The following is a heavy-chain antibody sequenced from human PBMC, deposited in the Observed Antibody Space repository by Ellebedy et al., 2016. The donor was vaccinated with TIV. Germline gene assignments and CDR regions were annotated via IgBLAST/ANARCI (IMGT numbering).Heavy chain of an antibody. D-gene: IGHD3-16*01. CDR3: ARDLLSSAWRFLDGGESEGT. Sequence: PGGSLRLSCAASGFTFSSYSMNWVRQAPGKGLEWVSSISSTSGYIHYADSVKGRFTVSRDNAKNSLFLQMNSLSAEDTAVYYCARDLLSSAWRFLDGGESEGTWGQGTLVTVSS. CDR1: GFTFSSYS. V-gene: IGHV3-21*01. J-gene: IGHJ5*02. CDR2: ISSTSGYI.